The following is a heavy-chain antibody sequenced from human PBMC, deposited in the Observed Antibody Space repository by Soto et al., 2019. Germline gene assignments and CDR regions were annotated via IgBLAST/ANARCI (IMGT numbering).Heavy chain of an antibody. Sequence: QVQLVQSGAEVKKPGASIKVSCKASGYMFTSYGINWVRQAPGQGPEWMGWISTYNGNKNYAQKHQGRVTMTTDTSTSTAYMELKTLRSDDTAVYYCARDLGISVAGLFQDWGQGTLVIVSS. CDR1: GYMFTSYG. D-gene: IGHD6-19*01. J-gene: IGHJ1*01. CDR3: ARDLGISVAGLFQD. V-gene: IGHV1-18*01. CDR2: ISTYNGNK.